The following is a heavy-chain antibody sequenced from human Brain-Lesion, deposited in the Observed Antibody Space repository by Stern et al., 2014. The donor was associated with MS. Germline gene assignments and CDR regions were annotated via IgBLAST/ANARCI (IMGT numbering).Heavy chain of an antibody. Sequence: VQLVESGPGLVKPSGTLSLTCAVSGGSISSSNWGSWVRQSPGKGLEWIGESDHRGSTIYNPSPKSRVTVTVDKSKNRFSLNPRSVTAADTAVYSCARFPASRPHVFDSWGQGTLVTVSS. D-gene: IGHD6-13*01. CDR3: ARFPASRPHVFDS. CDR2: SDHRGST. J-gene: IGHJ4*02. V-gene: IGHV4-4*02. CDR1: GGSISSSNW.